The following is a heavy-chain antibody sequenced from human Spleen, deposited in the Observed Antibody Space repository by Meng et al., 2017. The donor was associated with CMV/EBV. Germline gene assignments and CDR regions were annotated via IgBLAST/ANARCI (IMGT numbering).Heavy chain of an antibody. CDR3: ARVPPRFSSSWYGGYFDY. CDR1: GYTFTGYY. V-gene: IGHV1-2*02. D-gene: IGHD6-13*01. Sequence: ASVKVSCKASGYTFTGYYMHWVRQAPGQGLEWIGWINPNSGGTNYAQKFQGRVTLTTDTSASTAYMEMRSLRSDDTAVYYCARVPPRFSSSWYGGYFDYWGQGTLVTVSS. CDR2: INPNSGGT. J-gene: IGHJ4*02.